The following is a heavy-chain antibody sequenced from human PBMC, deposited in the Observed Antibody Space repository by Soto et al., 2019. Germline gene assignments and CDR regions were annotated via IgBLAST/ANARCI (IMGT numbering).Heavy chain of an antibody. CDR3: ARAECSTPNCLTAYYSYGLDV. D-gene: IGHD2-2*01. CDR1: GFTFSNFE. V-gene: IGHV3-48*03. CDR2: INTAGSTK. Sequence: PGGSLRLSCAASGFTFSNFEMHWVRQAPGKGLEWVSYINTAGSTKYYAESVKGRFTISRDNARNSLFLQMNSLRAEDTAAYYCARAECSTPNCLTAYYSYGLDVWGQGTTVTVS. J-gene: IGHJ6*02.